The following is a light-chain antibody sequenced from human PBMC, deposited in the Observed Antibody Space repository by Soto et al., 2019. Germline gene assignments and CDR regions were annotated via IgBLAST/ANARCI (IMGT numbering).Light chain of an antibody. J-gene: IGKJ4*01. CDR2: GAS. Sequence: EIVLTQSPGTLSLSPGERATLSCRASQSVSSSYLAWYQQKPGQAPRLLIYGASNRATGIPDRFSGSGSGTDFTFIISRLEPEDFAVYYCQQYGSSPLTFGGGTKVDIK. CDR1: QSVSSSY. CDR3: QQYGSSPLT. V-gene: IGKV3-20*01.